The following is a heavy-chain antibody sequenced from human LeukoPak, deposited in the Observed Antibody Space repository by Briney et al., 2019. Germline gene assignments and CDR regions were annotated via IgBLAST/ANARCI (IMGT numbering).Heavy chain of an antibody. CDR3: TRGSPLSGARRSPFDH. J-gene: IGHJ4*02. Sequence: AAVKVSCTASGYTFTDYYMHWVRQAPGQGLEWMGWINLKGGGTKYAQKFQGRVTMATDTSISTAYLELSSLTSDDAAVYYCTRGSPLSGARRSPFDHWGQGTLVTVSS. V-gene: IGHV1-2*02. D-gene: IGHD3-10*01. CDR2: INLKGGGT. CDR1: GYTFTDYY.